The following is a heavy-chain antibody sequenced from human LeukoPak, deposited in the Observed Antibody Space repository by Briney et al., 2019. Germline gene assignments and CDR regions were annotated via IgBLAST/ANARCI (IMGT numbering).Heavy chain of an antibody. V-gene: IGHV1-69*13. Sequence: SVTVSCKASGGTFSSYAISWVRQAPGQGLEWMGGIIPNFGTANYAQKFQGRVTITADESTSTAYMELSSLRSEDTAVYYCARDHTAYYYDSSGLGYWGQGTLVTVSS. CDR1: GGTFSSYA. CDR3: ARDHTAYYYDSSGLGY. CDR2: IIPNFGTA. D-gene: IGHD3-22*01. J-gene: IGHJ4*02.